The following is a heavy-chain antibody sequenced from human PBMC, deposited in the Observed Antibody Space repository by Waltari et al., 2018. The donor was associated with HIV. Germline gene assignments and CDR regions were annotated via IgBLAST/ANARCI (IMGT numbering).Heavy chain of an antibody. CDR3: ASLYCSGGSCYDY. CDR2: IKQDGSEK. CDR1: GLTFSSYW. V-gene: IGHV3-7*01. J-gene: IGHJ4*02. D-gene: IGHD2-15*01. Sequence: EVQLVESGGGLVQPGGSLRLSCAASGLTFSSYWMTWVRQAPGKGLEWVANIKQDGSEKYYADSVKGRFTISRDNAKNSLYLQMNSRRAEDTAVYYCASLYCSGGSCYDYWGQGTLV.